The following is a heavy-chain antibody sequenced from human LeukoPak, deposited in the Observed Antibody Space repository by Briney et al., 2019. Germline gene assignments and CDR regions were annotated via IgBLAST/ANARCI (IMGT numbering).Heavy chain of an antibody. D-gene: IGHD3-3*01. Sequence: SQTLSLTCTVSGGSISSGDYYWSWIRQPPGKGLEWIGYIYYSGSTYYNPSLKSRVTISVDTSKNQFSLKLSSVTAAHTAAYYCARFRFQGYYYYYYMDVWGKGTMVTVSS. J-gene: IGHJ6*03. CDR1: GGSISSGDYY. CDR3: ARFRFQGYYYYYYMDV. CDR2: IYYSGST. V-gene: IGHV4-30-4*08.